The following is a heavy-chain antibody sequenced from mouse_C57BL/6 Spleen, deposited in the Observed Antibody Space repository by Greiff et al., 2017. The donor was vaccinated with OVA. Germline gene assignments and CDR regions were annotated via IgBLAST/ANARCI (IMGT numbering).Heavy chain of an antibody. Sequence: EVQLQQSGPELVKPGASVKIPCKASGYTFTDYNMDWVKQSHGKSLEWIGDINPNNGGTIYNQKFKGKATLTVDKSSSTAYMELRSLTSEDTAVYYCARRDYGTLDYWGQGTTLTVSS. CDR1: GYTFTDYN. D-gene: IGHD1-1*01. J-gene: IGHJ2*01. V-gene: IGHV1-18*01. CDR2: INPNNGGT. CDR3: ARRDYGTLDY.